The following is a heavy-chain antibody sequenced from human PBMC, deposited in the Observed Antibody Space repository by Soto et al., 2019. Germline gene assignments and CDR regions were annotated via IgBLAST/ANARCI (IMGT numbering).Heavy chain of an antibody. Sequence: GGSLRLSCAASGFSLSPYWMHWVRQVPGRGRGWVARLSSDGFGAAYADSGKGRFFISRDIARNTLSLQMDSLRADDTAVYYCARDLGGRDYWGRGTSVTVS. CDR1: GFSLSPYW. V-gene: IGHV3-74*03. CDR3: ARDLGGRDY. D-gene: IGHD3-16*01. CDR2: LSSDGFGA. J-gene: IGHJ4*02.